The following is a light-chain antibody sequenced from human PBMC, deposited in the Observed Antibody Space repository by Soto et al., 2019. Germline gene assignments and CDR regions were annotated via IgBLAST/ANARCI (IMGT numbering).Light chain of an antibody. CDR2: WAS. CDR3: QQYYSTPWT. CDR1: QSFLYSSNNKNY. Sequence: DIVMTQSPDSLALSLGYSATINCNSSQSFLYSSNNKNYLAWYQQKPGQPPKLLISWASTRESGVPDRFSGSGSGTDFTLTISSLQAEDVAVYYCQQYYSTPWTFGQGTKVDIK. J-gene: IGKJ1*01. V-gene: IGKV4-1*01.